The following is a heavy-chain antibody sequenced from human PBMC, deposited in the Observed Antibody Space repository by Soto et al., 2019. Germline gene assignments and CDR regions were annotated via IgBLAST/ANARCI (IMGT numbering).Heavy chain of an antibody. Sequence: GGSLRLSCSASGFTFSESTIYWVRQVPGKGLEAISAVSTSGRSTYYADSVKDRFTISRDNSKNTLFLQMGSLRPEDTAIYYCVKQAHGLDGVAFDYWGQGTQGTVS. V-gene: IGHV3-64D*06. CDR3: VKQAHGLDGVAFDY. D-gene: IGHD2-15*01. CDR1: GFTFSEST. J-gene: IGHJ4*02. CDR2: VSTSGRST.